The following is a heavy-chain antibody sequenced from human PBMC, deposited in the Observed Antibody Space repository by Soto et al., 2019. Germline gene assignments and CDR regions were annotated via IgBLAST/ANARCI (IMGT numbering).Heavy chain of an antibody. CDR2: ISASGDST. D-gene: IGHD3-10*01. CDR3: AKDFRVSW. J-gene: IGHJ1*01. CDR1: GFTFTTCA. V-gene: IGHV3-23*01. Sequence: QVLESGGDLVQPGGSLRLSCAASGFTFTTCAMTWVRQAPGKGLEWVSSISASGDSTFYADSVKGRFTISRDNSKNALYLQMNSLRADDTALYYCAKDFRVSWWGQGTLVTVSS.